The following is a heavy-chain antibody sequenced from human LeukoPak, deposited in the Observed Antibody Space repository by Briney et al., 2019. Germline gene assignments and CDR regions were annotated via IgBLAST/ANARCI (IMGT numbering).Heavy chain of an antibody. CDR1: GGSISSYY. J-gene: IGHJ4*02. D-gene: IGHD2-15*01. Sequence: SETLSLTCTVSGGSISSYYWSWIRQPAGKGLEWIGRIYTSGSTNYNPSLKSRVTMSVDTSKNQFSLRLSPVTAADTAVYFCARDSRYCRGGNCHLPFDYWGQGVLVTVPS. CDR3: ARDSRYCRGGNCHLPFDY. CDR2: IYTSGST. V-gene: IGHV4-4*07.